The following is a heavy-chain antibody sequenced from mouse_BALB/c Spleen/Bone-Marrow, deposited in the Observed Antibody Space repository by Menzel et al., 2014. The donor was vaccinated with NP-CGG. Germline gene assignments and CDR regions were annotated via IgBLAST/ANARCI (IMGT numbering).Heavy chain of an antibody. J-gene: IGHJ2*01. CDR1: GYTFTSYY. CDR2: IYPGNVNT. Sequence: VKVVESGPELVKPGASVRISCKASGYTFTSYYIHWVKQRPGQGLEWIGWIYPGNVNTKYNEKFKGKATLTADKSSXXXXXQLSSLTSEDSAVYFCAKEAXXGPDXWXXGTTLTVSS. V-gene: IGHV1S56*01. CDR3: AKEAXXGPDX.